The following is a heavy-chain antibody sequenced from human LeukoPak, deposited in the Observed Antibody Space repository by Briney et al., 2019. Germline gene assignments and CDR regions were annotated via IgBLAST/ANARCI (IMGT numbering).Heavy chain of an antibody. J-gene: IGHJ3*02. Sequence: GGSLRLSCATSGFSFSSYAMSWVRQAPGKGLEWVSAMSSSDDGRYYAASVRGRFTISRDTSRSTLYLQMNGLRAEDAAVYYALGYCSRSSCLDAFDIWGQGTMVTVSS. D-gene: IGHD2-2*01. CDR2: MSSSDDGR. V-gene: IGHV3-23*01. CDR3: LGYCSRSSCLDAFDI. CDR1: GFSFSSYA.